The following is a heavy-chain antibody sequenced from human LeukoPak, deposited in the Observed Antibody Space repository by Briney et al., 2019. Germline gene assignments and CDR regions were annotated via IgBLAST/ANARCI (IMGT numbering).Heavy chain of an antibody. CDR2: IYYSGST. CDR1: GGSISSYY. D-gene: IGHD3-3*01. Sequence: SETLSLTCTVSGGSISSYYWSWIRQPPGKGLEWIGYIYYSGSTNYNPSLKSRVTISVNTSKNQFSLNLSSVTAADTAVYYCARSMNSYYDFWSGYFDPNAFDIWGQGTMVTVSS. V-gene: IGHV4-59*01. J-gene: IGHJ3*02. CDR3: ARSMNSYYDFWSGYFDPNAFDI.